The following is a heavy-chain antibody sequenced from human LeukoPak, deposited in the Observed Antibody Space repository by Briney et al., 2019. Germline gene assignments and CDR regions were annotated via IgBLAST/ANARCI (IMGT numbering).Heavy chain of an antibody. V-gene: IGHV3-21*01. CDR3: ARVDCSGGSCYSDY. Sequence: GGSLRLSCAASGFTFSSYSMNWVRQAPGKGLEWVSSISSSSSYIYYADSVKGRFTISRDNAKNSLYLQMNSLRAEDTAVYYCARVDCSGGSCYSDYWGQGTLVTVPS. CDR2: ISSSSSYI. J-gene: IGHJ4*02. D-gene: IGHD2-15*01. CDR1: GFTFSSYS.